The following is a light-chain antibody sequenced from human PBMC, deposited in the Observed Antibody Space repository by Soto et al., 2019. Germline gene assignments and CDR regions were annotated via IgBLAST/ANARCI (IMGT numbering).Light chain of an antibody. CDR2: KAS. V-gene: IGKV1-5*03. CDR1: QSISSW. Sequence: DIQMTLSPSTLYAFVGDRVTITFRASQSISSWLAWYQQQPGKAPKLLIYKASSLESGVPSRFSGSGSGTEVTLTITSLQAEDFAVYYCQQYGRSPPRTFGGGTKVDI. J-gene: IGKJ4*02. CDR3: QQYGRSPPRT.